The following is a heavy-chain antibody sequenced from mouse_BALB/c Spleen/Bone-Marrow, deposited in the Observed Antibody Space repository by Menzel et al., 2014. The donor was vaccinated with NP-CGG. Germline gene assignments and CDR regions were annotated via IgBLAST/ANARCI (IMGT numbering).Heavy chain of an antibody. J-gene: IGHJ2*01. V-gene: IGHV1S81*02. CDR2: INPNNGNT. CDR1: GYTFTSYY. Sequence: QVQLQQSGAELVKPGASVKLSCKASGYTFTSYYMYWVKQRPGQGLEWIGGINPNNGNTNFSETFKSKATLTVDKSSSTAYMQLSSLTSEDSAVYYCTRRDYWGLGTTLTVSS. CDR3: TRRDY.